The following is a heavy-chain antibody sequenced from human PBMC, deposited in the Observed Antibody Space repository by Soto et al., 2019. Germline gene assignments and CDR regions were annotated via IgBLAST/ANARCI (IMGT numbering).Heavy chain of an antibody. Sequence: ASVKVSCKASGYTFTGYIMHWVRQAPGQGLEWMGWINAGNGNTKYAQKFQGRVTMTRDTSASTAYMELSSLRSEDTAVYYCVRAPPDIVVVPAAMLFDYWGQGTLVTVSS. CDR2: INAGNGNT. CDR1: GYTFTGYI. D-gene: IGHD2-2*01. V-gene: IGHV1-3*01. J-gene: IGHJ4*02. CDR3: VRAPPDIVVVPAAMLFDY.